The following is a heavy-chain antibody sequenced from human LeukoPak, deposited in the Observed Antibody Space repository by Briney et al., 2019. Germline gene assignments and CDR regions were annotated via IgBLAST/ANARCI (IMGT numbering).Heavy chain of an antibody. Sequence: PGGSLRLSCAASGFTVSSNYMSWVRQAPGKGLEWVSVIYSGGSTYYADSVKGRFTISRDNSKNTLYFQMNSLRAGDTAVYYCERVTHYYDSSGYPNWFDPWGKGTLVTASS. D-gene: IGHD3-22*01. CDR2: IYSGGST. CDR1: GFTVSSNY. V-gene: IGHV3-53*01. CDR3: ERVTHYYDSSGYPNWFDP. J-gene: IGHJ5*02.